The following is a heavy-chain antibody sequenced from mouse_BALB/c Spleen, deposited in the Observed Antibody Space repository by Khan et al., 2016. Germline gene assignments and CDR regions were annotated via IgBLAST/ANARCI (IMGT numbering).Heavy chain of an antibody. V-gene: IGHV5-12*02. D-gene: IGHD2-14*01. CDR3: ARNYWYYYAMDY. Sequence: EVELVESGGGLVQPGGSLKLSCATSGFTFSDYYMYWVRQTPEKRLEWVAYISNGGGSTYYQDTVKGRFTISRDNAKNTTYLQMSRLKSEDTAMYYCARNYWYYYAMDYWGQGTSVTVSS. CDR2: ISNGGGST. CDR1: GFTFSDYY. J-gene: IGHJ4*01.